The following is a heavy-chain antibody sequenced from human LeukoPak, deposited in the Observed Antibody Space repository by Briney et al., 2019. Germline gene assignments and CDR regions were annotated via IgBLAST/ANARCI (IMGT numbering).Heavy chain of an antibody. CDR3: ARGGDDYVWGSPNWFDP. CDR1: GGSISSYY. D-gene: IGHD3-16*01. V-gene: IGHV4-59*01. CDR2: IYYSGST. J-gene: IGHJ5*02. Sequence: PSETLSLTCTVSGGSISSYYWSWIRQPPGKGLEWIGYIYYSGSTNYNPSLKSRVTISVDTSKNQFSLKLSSVTPADTAVYYCARGGDDYVWGSPNWFDPWGQGTLVTVSS.